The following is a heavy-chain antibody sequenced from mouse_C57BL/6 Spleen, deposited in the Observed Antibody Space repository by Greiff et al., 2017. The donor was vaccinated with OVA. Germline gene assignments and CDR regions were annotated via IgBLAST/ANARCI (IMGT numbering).Heavy chain of an antibody. CDR3: ARNYDYGGTLYYFDY. CDR1: GFTFSSYA. CDR2: ISDGGSYT. D-gene: IGHD2-4*01. J-gene: IGHJ2*01. Sequence: EVQVVESGGGLVKPGGSLKLSCAASGFTFSSYAMSWVRQTPEKRLEWVATISDGGSYTYYPDNVKGRFTISRDNAKNNLYLQMSHLKSEDTAMYYCARNYDYGGTLYYFDYWGQGTTLTVSS. V-gene: IGHV5-4*01.